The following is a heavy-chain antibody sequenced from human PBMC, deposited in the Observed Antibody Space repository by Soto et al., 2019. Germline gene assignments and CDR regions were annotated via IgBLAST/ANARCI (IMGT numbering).Heavy chain of an antibody. CDR1: GGSISSYY. V-gene: IGHV4-59*01. CDR3: ARILLSDYGDEFDY. Sequence: PSETLSLTCTVSGGSISSYYWSWIRQPPGKGLEWIGYIYYSGSTNYNPSLKSRVTISVDTSKNQFSLKLSSVTAADTAVYYCARILLSDYGDEFDYWGQGTLVTVSS. D-gene: IGHD4-17*01. J-gene: IGHJ4*02. CDR2: IYYSGST.